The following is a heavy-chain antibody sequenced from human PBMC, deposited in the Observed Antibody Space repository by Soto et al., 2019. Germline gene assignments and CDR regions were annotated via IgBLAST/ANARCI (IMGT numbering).Heavy chain of an antibody. CDR1: GGSISSSSYY. V-gene: IGHV4-39*01. CDR3: ARRLYYDSSGFEGGGMDV. D-gene: IGHD3-22*01. Sequence: SETLSLTCTVSGGSISSSSYYWGWIRQPPGKGLEWIGSIYYSGSTYYNPSLKSRVSISVDTSKNQFSLKLSSVTAADTAVYYCARRLYYDSSGFEGGGMDVWGQGTTVTVSS. J-gene: IGHJ6*02. CDR2: IYYSGST.